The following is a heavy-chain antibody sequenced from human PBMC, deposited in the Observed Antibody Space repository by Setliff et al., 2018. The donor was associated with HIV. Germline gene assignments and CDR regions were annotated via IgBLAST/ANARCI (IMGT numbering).Heavy chain of an antibody. J-gene: IGHJ3*02. Sequence: SVKVSCKASGGTFSSYAINWVRRAPGQGLEWMGGIIPMFGTRNYAQKFQGRVTITTDESTSTAYMELSSLRSEDTALYYCARGQSQGYAYSGSYGAFDIWGQGTMVTVSS. D-gene: IGHD1-26*01. V-gene: IGHV1-69*05. CDR3: ARGQSQGYAYSGSYGAFDI. CDR1: GGTFSSYA. CDR2: IIPMFGTR.